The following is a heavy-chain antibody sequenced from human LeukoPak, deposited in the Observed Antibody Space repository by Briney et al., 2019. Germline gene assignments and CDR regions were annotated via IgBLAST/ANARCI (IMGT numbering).Heavy chain of an antibody. J-gene: IGHJ3*02. D-gene: IGHD3-22*01. Sequence: SETLSHTCTVSGGSISSSSYYWGWIRQPPGKGLEWIGSIYYSGSTYYNPSLKSRVTISVDTSKNQFSLKLSSVTAADTAVYYCARPYYYDSSGPFYAFDIWGQGTMVTVSS. CDR2: IYYSGST. V-gene: IGHV4-39*01. CDR1: GGSISSSSYY. CDR3: ARPYYYDSSGPFYAFDI.